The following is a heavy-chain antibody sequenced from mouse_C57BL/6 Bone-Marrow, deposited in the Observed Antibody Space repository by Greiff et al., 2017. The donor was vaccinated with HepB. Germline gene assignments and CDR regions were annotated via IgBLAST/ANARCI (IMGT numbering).Heavy chain of an antibody. CDR2: ILPGSGST. CDR3: ARGDYGNWFAY. CDR1: GYTFSSYW. Sequence: QVQLQQSGDEVMKPGASVKISCKATGYTFSSYWIEWIKQRPGHGLEWIGEILPGSGSTNYNEKFKGKATFTTETSSNTAYMELSRLTSEDSAVYYCARGDYGNWFAYWGQGTLVTFSA. D-gene: IGHD1-1*01. J-gene: IGHJ3*01. V-gene: IGHV1-9*01.